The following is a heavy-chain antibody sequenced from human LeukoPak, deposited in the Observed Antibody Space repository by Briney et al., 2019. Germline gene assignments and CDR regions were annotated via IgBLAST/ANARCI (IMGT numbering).Heavy chain of an antibody. CDR1: GFTFSTYW. D-gene: IGHD3-22*01. CDR3: ARGDYYDSSGYFIDAFDI. V-gene: IGHV3-7*04. Sequence: GGSLRLSCAASGFTFSTYWMTWVRQAPGKGLEWVANIKQDGSEKYYVDSAKGRFTISRDNAKNSLYLQMNSLRAGDTAVYYCARGDYYDSSGYFIDAFDIWGQGTMVTVSS. CDR2: IKQDGSEK. J-gene: IGHJ3*02.